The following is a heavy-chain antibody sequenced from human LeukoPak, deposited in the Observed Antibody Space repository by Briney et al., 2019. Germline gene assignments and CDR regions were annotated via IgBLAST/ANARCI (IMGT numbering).Heavy chain of an antibody. Sequence: SVKVSCKVSGYTLTELSMHWVRQAPGQGLEWMGGIIPIFGTANYAQKFQGRVTITADESTSTAYMELSSLRSEDTAVYYCAREEKGDFDYWGQGTLVTVSS. J-gene: IGHJ4*02. V-gene: IGHV1-69*13. CDR3: AREEKGDFDY. CDR2: IIPIFGTA. CDR1: GYTLTELS.